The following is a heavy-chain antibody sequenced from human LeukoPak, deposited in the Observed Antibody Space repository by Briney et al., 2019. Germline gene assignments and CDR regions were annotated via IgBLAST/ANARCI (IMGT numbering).Heavy chain of an antibody. D-gene: IGHD3-22*01. CDR1: GFTLSSYS. V-gene: IGHV3-21*06. Sequence: GGSLRLSCAASGFTLSSYSMNWVRQAPGKGLEWVSSISSSSSYIYYADSVMGRFTISRDNAKNSLYVQMDSLRAEDTAVYYCARGDSSGYVCDYWGQGTLVTVSS. J-gene: IGHJ4*02. CDR3: ARGDSSGYVCDY. CDR2: ISSSSSYI.